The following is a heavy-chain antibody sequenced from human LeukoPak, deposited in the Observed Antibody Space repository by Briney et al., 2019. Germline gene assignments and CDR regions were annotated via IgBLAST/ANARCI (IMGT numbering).Heavy chain of an antibody. D-gene: IGHD2-8*01. CDR1: GYSFTSYW. V-gene: IGHV5-51*01. CDR3: TRHALPGVGSHSDGMNV. Sequence: GESLKISCKDSGYSFTSYWIGWVRQMPGKGLEWMGIIYPGDSDTRYSPSFQGQVTISADKSISTAYLQWSSLKASDTAMYYCTRHALPGVGSHSDGMNVWGQGTTVTVSS. J-gene: IGHJ6*02. CDR2: IYPGDSDT.